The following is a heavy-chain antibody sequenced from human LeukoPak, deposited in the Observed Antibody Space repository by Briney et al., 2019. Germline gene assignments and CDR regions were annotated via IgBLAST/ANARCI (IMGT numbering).Heavy chain of an antibody. CDR1: GFTFSTYA. Sequence: GGSLRLSCAASGFTFSTYAMSWVRQAPGKGLEWVSIISGSGGSTYYADSVKGRFTISRDNSKNTLFLQMNSLRADDTAVYYCAKAPYGSGSYVFDYWGQGTLVTVSS. CDR2: ISGSGGST. CDR3: AKAPYGSGSYVFDY. V-gene: IGHV3-23*01. J-gene: IGHJ4*02. D-gene: IGHD3-10*01.